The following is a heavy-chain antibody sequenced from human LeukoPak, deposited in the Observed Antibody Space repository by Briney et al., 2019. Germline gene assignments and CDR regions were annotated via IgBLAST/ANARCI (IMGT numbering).Heavy chain of an antibody. CDR1: GYTFTSYG. Sequence: GASVKLSCKSSGYTFTSYGISWVRQAPGQGLEWMGWISAYNGNTNYAQKLQGRVTMTTDTSTSTAYMELRSLRSDDTAVYYCAREYLAYDMDAFDIWGQGTMVTVSS. D-gene: IGHD3-22*01. J-gene: IGHJ3*02. CDR2: ISAYNGNT. V-gene: IGHV1-18*01. CDR3: AREYLAYDMDAFDI.